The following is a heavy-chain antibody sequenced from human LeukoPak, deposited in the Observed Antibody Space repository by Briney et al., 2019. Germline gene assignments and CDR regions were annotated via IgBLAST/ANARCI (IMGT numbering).Heavy chain of an antibody. Sequence: SETLSLTCAVYGGSFSGYYWSWIRQPPGKGLEWIGSISYSGTTYYNPSLKSRVTISVDTSENHFSLKLSSVTAADTAVYYCAANSADYNTLGSSYKVWGQGTLVTVSS. D-gene: IGHD3-10*01. CDR2: ISYSGTT. CDR3: AANSADYNTLGSSYKV. J-gene: IGHJ4*02. CDR1: GGSFSGYY. V-gene: IGHV4-34*01.